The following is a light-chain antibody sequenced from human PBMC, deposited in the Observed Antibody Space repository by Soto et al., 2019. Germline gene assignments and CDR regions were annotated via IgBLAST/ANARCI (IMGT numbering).Light chain of an antibody. Sequence: AIRMTQSPSSFSASTGDRVTITCRASQGISSYLAWYQQKPGKAPKLLIYAASTLQSGVPSRFSGSGSGTEFTLTISRLQPEDFATYYCQQLNSYPITFGQGTRLEIK. CDR1: QGISSY. V-gene: IGKV1-8*01. J-gene: IGKJ5*01. CDR3: QQLNSYPIT. CDR2: AAS.